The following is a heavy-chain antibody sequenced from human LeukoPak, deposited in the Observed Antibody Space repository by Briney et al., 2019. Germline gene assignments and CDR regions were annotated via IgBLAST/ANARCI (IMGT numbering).Heavy chain of an antibody. CDR1: GFTFSSYA. J-gene: IGHJ4*02. CDR2: ISGSGGST. CDR3: ARDSGDSSGYDY. V-gene: IGHV3-23*01. Sequence: GGSLRLSCAASGFTFSSYAMSWVRQAPGKGLEWVSAISGSGGSTYYADSVKGRFTISRDNSKNTLYLQMNSLRAEDTAVYYCARDSGDSSGYDYWGQGTLVTVSS. D-gene: IGHD3-22*01.